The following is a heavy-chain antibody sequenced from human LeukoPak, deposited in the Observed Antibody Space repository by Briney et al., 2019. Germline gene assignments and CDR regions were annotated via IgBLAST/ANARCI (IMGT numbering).Heavy chain of an antibody. Sequence: SETLSLTCSVSGYSISSGYYWGWIRPPPGKGLEWIGNIYHDGNTYYNPSLKSRVTISVDTSKNQFSLKLSSVTAADTAVYYCARGGPSTQQLVTHWGRWFDPWGQGTLVTVSS. D-gene: IGHD3-16*01. CDR3: ARGGPSTQQLVTHWGRWFDP. J-gene: IGHJ5*02. CDR2: IYHDGNT. V-gene: IGHV4-38-2*02. CDR1: GYSISSGYY.